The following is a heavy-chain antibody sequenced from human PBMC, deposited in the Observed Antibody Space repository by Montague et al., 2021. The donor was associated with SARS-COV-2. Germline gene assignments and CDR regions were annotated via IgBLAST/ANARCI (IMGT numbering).Heavy chain of an antibody. CDR1: GESFSGFF. V-gene: IGHV4-34*01. J-gene: IGHJ4*02. CDR3: ARWDPQTLTVISLRGRSANDY. CDR2: INDRGVTNY. D-gene: IGHD4-11*01. Sequence: SETLSLTCAVYGESFSGFFWSWIRQPPGKGLEWIAEINDRGVTNYNYNPSLGSRVTISADTSKNQFSLKLMSVTAADTAVYYCARWDPQTLTVISLRGRSANDYWGQGTLVTVSS.